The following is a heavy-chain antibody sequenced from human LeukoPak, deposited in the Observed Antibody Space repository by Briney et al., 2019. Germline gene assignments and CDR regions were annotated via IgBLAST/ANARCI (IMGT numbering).Heavy chain of an antibody. CDR1: GYTFTSYG. D-gene: IGHD3-22*01. Sequence: GASVKVSCKASGYTFTSYGISWVRQAPGQGLEWMGWISAYNGNTNYAQKLQGRVTMTTDTSTSTAYMELRSLRSDDTAVYYCAADSDYYDSSGYYRLLDWYFDLWGRGTLVTVSS. CDR3: AADSDYYDSSGYYRLLDWYFDL. CDR2: ISAYNGNT. J-gene: IGHJ2*01. V-gene: IGHV1-18*01.